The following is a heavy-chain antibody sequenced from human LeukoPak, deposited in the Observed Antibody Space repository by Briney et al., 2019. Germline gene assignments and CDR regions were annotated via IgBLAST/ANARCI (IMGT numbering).Heavy chain of an antibody. CDR2: IYYSGST. V-gene: IGHV4-59*01. Sequence: SGTLSLTCTVSGGSISRYYWSWIRQPPGKGLEWIGYIYYSGSTNYNPSLKSRVTISVDTSKNQFSLKLSSVTAADTAVYYCARNDLHCSSTSCYEDYYYYMDVWGKGTTVTVSS. CDR3: ARNDLHCSSTSCYEDYYYYMDV. D-gene: IGHD2-2*01. J-gene: IGHJ6*03. CDR1: GGSISRYY.